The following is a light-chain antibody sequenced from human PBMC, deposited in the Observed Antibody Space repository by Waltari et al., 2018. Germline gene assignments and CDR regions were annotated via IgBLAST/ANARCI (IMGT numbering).Light chain of an antibody. CDR2: HVS. Sequence: QSALTQPASVSGSPGQSITISCTGSSSDVGGYNYVSWYQQHPGKAPKLMTLHVSERPSGVSNRCSGSKSGNTASLTISGLQAEDEADYYCISYTTSNTWVFGGGTKLTVL. J-gene: IGLJ3*02. CDR1: SSDVGGYNY. V-gene: IGLV2-14*01. CDR3: ISYTTSNTWV.